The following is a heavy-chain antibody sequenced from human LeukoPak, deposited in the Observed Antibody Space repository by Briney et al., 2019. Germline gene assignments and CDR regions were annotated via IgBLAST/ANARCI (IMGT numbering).Heavy chain of an antibody. CDR2: IIPILGIA. J-gene: IGHJ4*02. V-gene: IGHV1-69*04. CDR3: ARGYSYGPDDY. Sequence: SVKVSCKASGGSFSSYAISWVRQAPGQGLEWMGRIIPILGIANYAQKFQGRVTITADKSTSTAYMELSSLRSEDTAVYYCARGYSYGPDDYWGQGTLVTVSS. CDR1: GGSFSSYA. D-gene: IGHD5-18*01.